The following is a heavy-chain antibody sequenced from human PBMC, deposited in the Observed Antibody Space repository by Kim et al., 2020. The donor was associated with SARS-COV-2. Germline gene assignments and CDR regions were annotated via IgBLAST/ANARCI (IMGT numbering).Heavy chain of an antibody. J-gene: IGHJ4*02. D-gene: IGHD3-22*01. V-gene: IGHV3-23*01. Sequence: DSVKGRFTISRDNSKNTLYLQMNSLRAEDTAVYYCAKEDRTDGYQGYSDSWGQGTLVTVSS. CDR3: AKEDRTDGYQGYSDS.